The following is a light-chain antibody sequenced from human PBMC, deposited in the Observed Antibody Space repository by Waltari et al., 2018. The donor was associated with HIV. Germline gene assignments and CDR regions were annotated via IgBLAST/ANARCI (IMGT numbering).Light chain of an antibody. Sequence: SYELPQPPSVSVSPGQTARITCSGDALPKQYAYWYQQKPGQAPVLVIYKDSERPSGIPERFSGSSSGTTVTLTSSGVQAEDEADYYGQSADSSGTYVVFGGGTKLTVL. V-gene: IGLV3-25*03. J-gene: IGLJ2*01. CDR1: ALPKQY. CDR3: QSADSSGTYVV. CDR2: KDS.